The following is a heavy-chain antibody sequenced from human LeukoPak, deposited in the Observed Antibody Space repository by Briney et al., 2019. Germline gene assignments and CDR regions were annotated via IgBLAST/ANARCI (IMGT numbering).Heavy chain of an antibody. V-gene: IGHV5-51*01. J-gene: IGHJ4*02. CDR1: GSSFSDYW. D-gene: IGHD6-19*01. Sequence: GESLKISCKGSGSSFSDYWIGWLRQMPGKGLEWMGIIYPGDSDTRYSPSFQGQVTISADKSISTAYLQWSSLKASDTAIYYCARFGSAWSLEYGGQGTLVTVSS. CDR2: IYPGDSDT. CDR3: ARFGSAWSLEY.